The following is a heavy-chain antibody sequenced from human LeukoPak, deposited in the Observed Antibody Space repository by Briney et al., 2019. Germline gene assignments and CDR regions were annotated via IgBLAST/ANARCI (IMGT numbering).Heavy chain of an antibody. CDR3: ARRVGAAEYFDY. CDR1: GGSISSSSYY. Sequence: PSETLSLTCIVSGGSISSSSYYWGWIRQPPGKGLEWIGCIYYSGSTYYNPSLKSRVTISVDTSKNQFSLKLSSVTAADTAVYYCARRVGAAEYFDYWGQGTLVTVSS. V-gene: IGHV4-39*01. D-gene: IGHD1-26*01. CDR2: IYYSGST. J-gene: IGHJ4*02.